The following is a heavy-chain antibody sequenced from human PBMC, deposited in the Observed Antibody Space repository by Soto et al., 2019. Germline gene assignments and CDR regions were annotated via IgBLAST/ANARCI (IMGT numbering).Heavy chain of an antibody. D-gene: IGHD2-2*01. J-gene: IGHJ4*02. CDR1: DGSISRNKW. V-gene: IGHV4-4*02. CDR2: IYHSGST. CDR3: ARDSSPDCSSTTCSGDY. Sequence: XTLPLRCAVSDGSISRNKWWSWVLQPPVKGLEWIGEIYHSGSTNYNPSPKSRVTISVDKSKNQFSLILSSVTDPDTAVYYCARDSSPDCSSTTCSGDYWGQGTLGTVSS.